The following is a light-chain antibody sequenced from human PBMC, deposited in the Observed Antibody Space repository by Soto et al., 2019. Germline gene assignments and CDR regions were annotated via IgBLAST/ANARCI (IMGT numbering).Light chain of an antibody. V-gene: IGKV1-5*01. J-gene: IGKJ1*01. CDR3: QQYNSYAMWT. Sequence: DIQMTQSPSTLSASVGDRVIITCRASHSISKWLAWYQQKPGKAPKLLIYGASSLESGVPSRFSGSGSGTEFTLIISSLLPDDFATNYCQQYNSYAMWTFGQGTKVDIK. CDR1: HSISKW. CDR2: GAS.